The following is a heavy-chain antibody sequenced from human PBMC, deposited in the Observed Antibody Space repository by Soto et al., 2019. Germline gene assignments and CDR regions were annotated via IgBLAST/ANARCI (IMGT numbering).Heavy chain of an antibody. CDR2: ISYDGSNK. Sequence: QVQLVESGGGVVQPGRSLRLSCAASGFTFSSYGMHWVRQAPGKGLEWVAVISYDGSNKYYADSVKGRFTISRDNSKNTLYLQMNSLRAEDTAVYYCAKDPDYYDSSGLFDYWGQGTLVTVSS. J-gene: IGHJ4*02. D-gene: IGHD3-22*01. CDR3: AKDPDYYDSSGLFDY. V-gene: IGHV3-30*18. CDR1: GFTFSSYG.